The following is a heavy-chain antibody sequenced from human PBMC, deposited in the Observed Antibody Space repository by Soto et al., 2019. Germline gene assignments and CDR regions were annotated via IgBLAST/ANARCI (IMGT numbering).Heavy chain of an antibody. D-gene: IGHD3-10*01. Sequence: QLQLQESGPGLVKPSETLSLTCTVSGGSISSSSYYWGWIRQPPGKGLEWIGSIYYSGSTYYNPSLKSRVTISVDTSKNQFSLKLSSVTAADTAVYYCARRYGSGYGIMNWFDPWGQGTLVTVSS. V-gene: IGHV4-39*01. CDR3: ARRYGSGYGIMNWFDP. CDR2: IYYSGST. CDR1: GGSISSSSYY. J-gene: IGHJ5*02.